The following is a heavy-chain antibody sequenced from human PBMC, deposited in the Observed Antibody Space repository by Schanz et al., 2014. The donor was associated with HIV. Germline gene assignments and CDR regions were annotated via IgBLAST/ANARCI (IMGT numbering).Heavy chain of an antibody. V-gene: IGHV3-30*18. CDR2: ISYDGSNK. CDR1: GFTFSTYG. CDR3: AKDIEVVVAAMGFDY. D-gene: IGHD2-15*01. J-gene: IGHJ4*02. Sequence: VQLLESGGGVVQPGRSLRLSCAASGFTFSTYGMHWVRQGPGKGLEWVAFISYDGSNKYYADSVKGRFTISRDNSKNTLYLQMNSLRAEDTAVYYCAKDIEVVVAAMGFDYWGQGTLVTVSS.